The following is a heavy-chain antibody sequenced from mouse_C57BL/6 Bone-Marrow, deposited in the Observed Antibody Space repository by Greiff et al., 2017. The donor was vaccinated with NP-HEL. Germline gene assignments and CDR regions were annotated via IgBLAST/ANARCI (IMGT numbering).Heavy chain of an antibody. CDR1: GFNIKNTY. CDR3: ARGGYYGSSYYWYFDV. CDR2: IDPANGNT. J-gene: IGHJ1*03. D-gene: IGHD1-1*01. V-gene: IGHV14-3*01. Sequence: EVKVVESVAELVRPGASVKLSCTASGFNIKNTYMHWVKQRPEQGLEWIGRIDPANGNTKYAPKFQGKATITADTSSNTAYLQLSSLTSEDTAIYYCARGGYYGSSYYWYFDVWGTGTTVTVSS.